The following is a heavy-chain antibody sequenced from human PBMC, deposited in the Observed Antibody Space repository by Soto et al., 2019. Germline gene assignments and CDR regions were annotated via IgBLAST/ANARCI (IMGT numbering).Heavy chain of an antibody. CDR1: GGSISTYY. J-gene: IGHJ4*02. CDR3: TRGGHCIAGVCSVLDY. V-gene: IGHV4-59*08. CDR2: IYYGGSA. Sequence: SETLSLTCTVSGGSISTYYWSWIQQPPGKGLEWIGYIYYGGSANYNPSLKSRVTISLDRSTKQFSLRLNSVTAADTAVYYCTRGGHCIAGVCSVLDYWGQGTLFTVSS. D-gene: IGHD2-8*01.